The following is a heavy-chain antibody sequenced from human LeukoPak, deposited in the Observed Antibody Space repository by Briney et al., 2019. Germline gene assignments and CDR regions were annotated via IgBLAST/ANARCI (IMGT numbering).Heavy chain of an antibody. CDR2: ISWNSGSI. D-gene: IGHD3-22*01. CDR3: AKDAGYDSSGSKHYFDY. V-gene: IGHV3-9*01. Sequence: GGSLRLSCAASGFTFDDYAMHWVRQAPGKGLEWVSGISWNSGSIGYADSVKGRFTISRDDAKNSLYLQMNSLRAEDTALYYCAKDAGYDSSGSKHYFDYWGQGTLVTVSS. CDR1: GFTFDDYA. J-gene: IGHJ4*02.